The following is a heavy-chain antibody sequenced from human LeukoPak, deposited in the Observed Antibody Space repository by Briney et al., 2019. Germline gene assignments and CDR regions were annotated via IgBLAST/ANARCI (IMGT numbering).Heavy chain of an antibody. D-gene: IGHD3-3*01. J-gene: IGHJ4*02. Sequence: GGSLRLSCAASGFTFSGSAMHWVRQASGKGLEWVGHIGNKVSNYATEYAASLRGRFTISRDDSKDTAYLQVNSLKTEDTAVYYCAGNYDSWTGPNYWGQGTLVNVSS. CDR1: GFTFSGSA. CDR2: IGNKVSNYAT. CDR3: AGNYDSWTGPNY. V-gene: IGHV3-73*01.